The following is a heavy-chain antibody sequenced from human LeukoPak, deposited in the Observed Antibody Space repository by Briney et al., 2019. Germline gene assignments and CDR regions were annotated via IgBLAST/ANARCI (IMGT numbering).Heavy chain of an antibody. D-gene: IGHD3-16*01. CDR2: ISWDGGGT. CDR3: AKETLYGDYVDY. J-gene: IGHJ4*02. CDR1: GFTFDDYN. V-gene: IGHV3-43*01. Sequence: GGSLRLSCAASGFTFDDYNMHWVRQAPGKGLEWVSVISWDGGGTYYADSVKGRFTISRDNSKNTLYLQMNSLRAEDTAVYYCAKETLYGDYVDYWGQGTLVTVSS.